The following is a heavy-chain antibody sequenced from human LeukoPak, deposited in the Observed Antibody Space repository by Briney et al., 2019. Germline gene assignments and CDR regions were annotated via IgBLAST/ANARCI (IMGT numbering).Heavy chain of an antibody. CDR3: ATDISGTPYFDY. V-gene: IGHV3-23*01. CDR2: ISGSGGST. J-gene: IGHJ4*02. D-gene: IGHD1-20*01. Sequence: QPGGSLRLSCAASGFTFSSYAISWVRQAPGKGLEWVSAISGSGGSTYYADSVKGRFTISRDNSKNTLYLQMNCLRAEDTSVYYCATDISGTPYFDYCGQGTLVTVSS. CDR1: GFTFSSYA.